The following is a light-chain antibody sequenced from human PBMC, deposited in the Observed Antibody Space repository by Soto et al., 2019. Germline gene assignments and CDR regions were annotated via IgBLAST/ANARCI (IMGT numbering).Light chain of an antibody. CDR3: CSYAGSSTYVV. CDR2: SNN. J-gene: IGLJ2*01. V-gene: IGLV1-47*02. CDR1: SSNIGSNY. Sequence: QSVLTQPPSASGTPGQRVTISCSGSSSNIGSNYVYWYQQLPGTAPKLLIYSNNQRPSGVSNRFSGSKSGNTASLTISGLQAEDEADYYCCSYAGSSTYVVFGGGTKLTVL.